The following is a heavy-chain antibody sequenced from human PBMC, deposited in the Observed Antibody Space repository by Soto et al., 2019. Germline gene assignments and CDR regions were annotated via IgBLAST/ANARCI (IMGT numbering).Heavy chain of an antibody. CDR3: ASMYYYDL. J-gene: IGHJ4*02. CDR2: IRGSGGST. V-gene: IGHV3-23*01. Sequence: GGSLRLSCAASGFTFSSYWMSWVRQAPGKGLEWVSAIRGSGGSTYYADSVKGRFTISRDNSKNTLYLQMNSLRAGDTAVYYCASMYYYDLWGQGTLVTVSS. CDR1: GFTFSSYW. D-gene: IGHD3-22*01.